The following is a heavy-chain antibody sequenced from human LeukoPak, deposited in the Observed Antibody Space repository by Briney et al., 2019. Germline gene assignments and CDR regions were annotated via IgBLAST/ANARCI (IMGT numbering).Heavy chain of an antibody. J-gene: IGHJ4*02. CDR2: IIPIFGTA. D-gene: IGHD4-17*01. Sequence: SVKVSCKVSGYALTELSMHWVRQAPGQGLEWMGGIIPIFGTANYAQKFQGRVTITADESTSTAYMELSSLRSEDTAVYYCARGSSLHPTGFDYWGQGTLVTVSS. CDR3: ARGSSLHPTGFDY. V-gene: IGHV1-69*13. CDR1: GYALTELS.